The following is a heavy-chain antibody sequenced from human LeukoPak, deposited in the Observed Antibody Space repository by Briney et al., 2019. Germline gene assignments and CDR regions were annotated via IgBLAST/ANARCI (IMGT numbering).Heavy chain of an antibody. CDR2: IYYSGST. D-gene: IGHD6-19*01. Sequence: SETLSLTCTVSGGSISSGGYYWSWIRQHPGKGLEWIGYIYYSGSTCYNPSLESRVTISVDTSKNQFSLKLGSVTAADTAVYYCARSSGSSTVHDYWGQGTLVTVSS. V-gene: IGHV4-31*03. CDR1: GGSISSGGYY. J-gene: IGHJ4*02. CDR3: ARSSGSSTVHDY.